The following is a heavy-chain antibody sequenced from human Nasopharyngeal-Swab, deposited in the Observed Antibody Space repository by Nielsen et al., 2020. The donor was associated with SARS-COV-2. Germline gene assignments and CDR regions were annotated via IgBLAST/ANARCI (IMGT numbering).Heavy chain of an antibody. D-gene: IGHD3-10*01. V-gene: IGHV3-7*01. J-gene: IGHJ2*01. CDR2: IKQDGSET. CDR3: AKDQIHPGSITMGWYFDL. CDR1: GFTFRRDW. Sequence: GESLKISCADSGFTFRRDWMSWVRQAPGKGLEWVANIKQDGSETYYADSVKGRFTISRDNSKNTLYLQMNSLRAEDTAVYYCAKDQIHPGSITMGWYFDLWGRCTLVTVSS.